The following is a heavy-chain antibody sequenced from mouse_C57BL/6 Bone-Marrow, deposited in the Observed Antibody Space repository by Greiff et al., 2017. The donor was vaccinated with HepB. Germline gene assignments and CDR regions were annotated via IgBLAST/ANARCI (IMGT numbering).Heavy chain of an antibody. CDR3: ARSYGSSPDYFDY. Sequence: QVQLQQSGPELAKPGASVKLSCKASGYTFTNYYMHWVKQRPGQRLECIGYINPSRGYTKYNQKFKDKATLTADKSSSTAYMQLSSLTSEDTAVYYCARSYGSSPDYFDYWGQGTTLTVSS. CDR2: INPSRGYT. V-gene: IGHV1-7*01. CDR1: GYTFTNYY. D-gene: IGHD1-1*01. J-gene: IGHJ2*01.